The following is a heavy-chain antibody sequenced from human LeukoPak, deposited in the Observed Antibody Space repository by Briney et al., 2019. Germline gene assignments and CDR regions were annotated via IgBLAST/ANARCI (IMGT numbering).Heavy chain of an antibody. V-gene: IGHV3-23*01. Sequence: PGGSLRPSCAASGFSFKNYAMSWVRQAPGKGMEWVSGMSGSGDSTHYADSVKGRFTISRDNSKNTLYLQMNSLTDGDTAVYYCAKPPGDYYDSTGYYAYWGQGTLVAVAS. CDR3: AKPPGDYYDSTGYYAY. D-gene: IGHD3-22*01. CDR1: GFSFKNYA. J-gene: IGHJ4*02. CDR2: MSGSGDST.